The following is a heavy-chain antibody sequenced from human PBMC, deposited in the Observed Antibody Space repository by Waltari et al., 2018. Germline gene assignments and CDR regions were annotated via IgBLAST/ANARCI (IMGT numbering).Heavy chain of an antibody. CDR1: GYTPTESS. V-gene: IGHV1-24*01. CDR2: FDPEDGET. D-gene: IGHD3-3*01. Sequence: QVQLVQSGAEVNKPGASVKVSCKVSGYTPTESSMHLVRQAPGKGLEWMGGFDPEDGETIYAQKFQGRVTMTEDTSTDTAYMELSSLRSEDTAVYYCATARVSTYDFWSGYLDAFDIWGQGTMVTVSS. CDR3: ATARVSTYDFWSGYLDAFDI. J-gene: IGHJ3*02.